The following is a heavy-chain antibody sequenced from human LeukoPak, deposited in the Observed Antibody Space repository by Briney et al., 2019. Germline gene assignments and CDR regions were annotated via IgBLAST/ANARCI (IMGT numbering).Heavy chain of an antibody. CDR2: IFSNGDT. J-gene: IGHJ4*02. V-gene: IGHV3-53*01. CDR3: TRDQMNY. CDR1: EFTVSRNY. D-gene: IGHD5-24*01. Sequence: PGGSLRLSCTASEFTVSRNYMLWVRQAPGKGLEWVSLIFSNGDTHYADSVKGRFTISRDTSKNTVSLQMNSQRVEDTAMYYCTRDQMNYWGQGTLVTVSS.